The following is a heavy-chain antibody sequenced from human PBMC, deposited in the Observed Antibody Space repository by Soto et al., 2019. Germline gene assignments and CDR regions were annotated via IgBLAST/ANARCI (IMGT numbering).Heavy chain of an antibody. Sequence: AQLVQSGAELKRPGSSVKASGKASGDPLNFYSTNWLRQPPGLGLEWMGRVNPIVSMSNYAQKFQGRVTMTADKSTSTAYMELSSLRSEDTAIYYCASSYGSGYRAFDYWGQGALVTVSS. CDR2: VNPIVSMS. CDR3: ASSYGSGYRAFDY. D-gene: IGHD3-10*01. J-gene: IGHJ4*02. V-gene: IGHV1-69*02. CDR1: GDPLNFYS.